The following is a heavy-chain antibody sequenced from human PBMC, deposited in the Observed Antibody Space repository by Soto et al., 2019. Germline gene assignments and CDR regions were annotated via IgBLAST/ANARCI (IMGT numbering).Heavy chain of an antibody. J-gene: IGHJ6*02. V-gene: IGHV1-69*13. CDR3: ATLSIGPYYYDSSGRQGLYYYYYGMDV. CDR1: GGTFSSYA. D-gene: IGHD3-22*01. CDR2: IIPIFGTA. Sequence: ASVKVSCKASGGTFSSYAISWVRQAPGQGLEWMGGIIPIFGTANYAQKFQGRVTITADESTSTAYMELSSLRSEDTAVYYCATLSIGPYYYDSSGRQGLYYYYYGMDVWGQGTTVTVSS.